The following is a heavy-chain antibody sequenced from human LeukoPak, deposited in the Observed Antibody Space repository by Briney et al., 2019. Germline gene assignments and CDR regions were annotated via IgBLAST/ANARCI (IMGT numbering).Heavy chain of an antibody. CDR2: IYHSGST. CDR3: ARLPRYFDWPRVDY. Sequence: SETLSLTCTVSGGSISSSSYYWGWIRQPPGKGLEWIGSIYHSGSTYYNPSLKSRVTISVDTSKNQFSLKLSSVTAADTAVYYCARLPRYFDWPRVDYWGQGTLVTVSS. CDR1: GGSISSSSYY. V-gene: IGHV4-39*07. D-gene: IGHD3-9*01. J-gene: IGHJ4*02.